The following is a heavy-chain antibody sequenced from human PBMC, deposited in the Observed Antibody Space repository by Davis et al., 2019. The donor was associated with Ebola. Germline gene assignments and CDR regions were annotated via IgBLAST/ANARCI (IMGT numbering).Heavy chain of an antibody. D-gene: IGHD6-13*01. J-gene: IGHJ6*02. V-gene: IGHV3-74*01. CDR3: AREHSSSPYYYYYGMDV. Sequence: GESLKISCAASGFTFSSYWMHWVRQAPGKGLVWVSRINSDGSSTSYADSVKGRFTISRDNAKNSLDLQMNSLRAEDTAVYYCAREHSSSPYYYYYGMDVWGQGTTVTVSS. CDR1: GFTFSSYW. CDR2: INSDGSST.